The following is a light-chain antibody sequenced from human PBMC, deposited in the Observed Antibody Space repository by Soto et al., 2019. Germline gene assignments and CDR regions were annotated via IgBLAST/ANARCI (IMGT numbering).Light chain of an antibody. Sequence: IQMTQSPSSLSASVGDRVTITCRASQGIRNDLGWYQQKPGKAPKLLIYKASSLESGVPSRFSGSGSGTEFTLTISSLQPDDFASYYCQQYNSSFGQGTKVDIK. CDR3: QQYNSS. CDR1: QGIRND. J-gene: IGKJ1*01. V-gene: IGKV1-17*01. CDR2: KAS.